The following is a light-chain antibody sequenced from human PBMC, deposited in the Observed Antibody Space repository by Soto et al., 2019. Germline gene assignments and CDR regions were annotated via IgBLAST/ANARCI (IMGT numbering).Light chain of an antibody. J-gene: IGLJ2*01. CDR2: DVS. Sequence: QSALTQPRSVSGSPGQSVTISCTGTSSDVGGYNYVSWYQQHPGKSPKLMIYDVSKRPSAVPDRFSGSKSGNTASLTISGLQAEDEADYYCCSYAGSYTPFGGGTKVTVL. CDR1: SSDVGGYNY. CDR3: CSYAGSYTP. V-gene: IGLV2-11*01.